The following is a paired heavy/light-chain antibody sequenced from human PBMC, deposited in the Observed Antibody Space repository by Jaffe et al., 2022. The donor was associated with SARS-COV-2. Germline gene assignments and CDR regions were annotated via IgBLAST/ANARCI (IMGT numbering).Heavy chain of an antibody. J-gene: IGHJ4*02. Sequence: QVQLVESGGGVVQPGRSLRLSCAASGFTFSNYSIHWVRQAPGKGLDWVTVISYDGSNKYYADSVKGRFTISRDNSKSTLYLQMNSLRAGDTAVYYCARSASTFTMVRGGLDYWGQGTLVSVSS. CDR1: GFTFSNYS. CDR3: ARSASTFTMVRGGLDY. D-gene: IGHD3-10*01. V-gene: IGHV3-30*04. CDR2: ISYDGSNK.
Light chain of an antibody. V-gene: IGKV2-30*01. CDR1: QSLVYSDGNTY. CDR2: KVS. J-gene: IGKJ1*01. CDR3: MQGTHWPWT. Sequence: DVVMTQSPLSLPVTLGQPASISCRSSQSLVYSDGNTYLNWFQQRPGQSPRRLIYKVSNRDSGVPERFSGSGSGTDFTLKISRVEAEDVGVYYCMQGTHWPWTFGQGTKVEIK.